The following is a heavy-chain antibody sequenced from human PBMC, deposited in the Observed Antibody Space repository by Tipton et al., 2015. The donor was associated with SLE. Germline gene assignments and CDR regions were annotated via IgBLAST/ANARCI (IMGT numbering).Heavy chain of an antibody. Sequence: SLRLSCAASGFTFSNYGMSWVRQAPGKGLEWVSGLTGSGGTTHYADSVKGRFTISRDNSKNTVYLEMNSLRAEDTAVYYCAKGYYYGSGTYGYFDYWGQGTLVTVSS. CDR3: AKGYYYGSGTYGYFDY. CDR2: LTGSGGTT. V-gene: IGHV3-23*01. J-gene: IGHJ4*02. D-gene: IGHD3-10*01. CDR1: GFTFSNYG.